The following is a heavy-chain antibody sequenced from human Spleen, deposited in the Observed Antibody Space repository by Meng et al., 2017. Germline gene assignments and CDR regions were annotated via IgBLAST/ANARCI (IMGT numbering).Heavy chain of an antibody. Sequence: QVQLVQSGSELKKPGASVKVSCKASGYTFTNYDINWVRQATGQGLEWVGWMTPNSGHTGYAQRFQGRVTMTRNTSISTAYMELSSLRSEDTAVYYCARTRIDILTGYYIFDWWGQGTLVTVSS. D-gene: IGHD3-9*01. J-gene: IGHJ4*02. V-gene: IGHV1-8*01. CDR3: ARTRIDILTGYYIFDW. CDR2: MTPNSGHT. CDR1: GYTFTNYD.